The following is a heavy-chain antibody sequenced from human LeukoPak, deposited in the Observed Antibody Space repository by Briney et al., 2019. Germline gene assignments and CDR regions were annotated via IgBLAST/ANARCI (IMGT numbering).Heavy chain of an antibody. Sequence: GGSLRLSCAASGFTFSSYSMNWVRQAPGKGLEWVSSISSSSSYIYYADSVKGRFTISRDNAKNSLYLQMNSLRAEDTAVYYCARDLPRSGGYFGVDPWGQGTLVTVSS. J-gene: IGHJ5*02. D-gene: IGHD1-26*01. V-gene: IGHV3-21*01. CDR3: ARDLPRSGGYFGVDP. CDR1: GFTFSSYS. CDR2: ISSSSSYI.